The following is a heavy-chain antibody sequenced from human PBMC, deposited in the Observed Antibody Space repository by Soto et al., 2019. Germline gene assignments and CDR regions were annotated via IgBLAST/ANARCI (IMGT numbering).Heavy chain of an antibody. V-gene: IGHV1-58*01. D-gene: IGHD6-13*01. CDR2: IVVGSGNT. CDR1: GFTFTGSA. Sequence: SVKVSCKASGFTFTGSAVQWVRQARGQRLEWIGWIVVGSGNTNYAQKFQERVTITRDMSTSTAYMELSSLRSEDTAVYYCAADVGSSWLYYYYYGMDVWGQGTTVTVSS. J-gene: IGHJ6*02. CDR3: AADVGSSWLYYYYYGMDV.